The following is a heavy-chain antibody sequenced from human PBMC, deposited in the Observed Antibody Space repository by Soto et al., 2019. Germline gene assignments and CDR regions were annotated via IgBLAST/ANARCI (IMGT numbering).Heavy chain of an antibody. D-gene: IGHD2-2*01. V-gene: IGHV4-61*08. Sequence: PSETLSLTCTVSGGSISSGGYYWSWIRQHPGRGLEWIGYIYYSGSTNYNPSLKSRVTISVDTSKNQFSLKLSSVTAADTAVYYCARAVVPAAYYYYYMDVWGKGTTVTVSS. CDR1: GGSISSGGYY. J-gene: IGHJ6*03. CDR3: ARAVVPAAYYYYYMDV. CDR2: IYYSGST.